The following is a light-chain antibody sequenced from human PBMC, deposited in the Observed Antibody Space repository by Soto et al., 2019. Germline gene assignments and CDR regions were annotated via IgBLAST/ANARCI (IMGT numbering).Light chain of an antibody. J-gene: IGLJ1*01. CDR3: SSYAATNNYV. Sequence: QSALTQPPSASGSPGQSVTLSCTGTSSDVGRYNFVSWYQQHPGKAPQLIIYEVTKRPSGVPERFSGSKSGNTASLTVSGLQAEDEADYYCSSYAATNNYVFGSGTKLTVL. V-gene: IGLV2-8*01. CDR1: SSDVGRYNF. CDR2: EVT.